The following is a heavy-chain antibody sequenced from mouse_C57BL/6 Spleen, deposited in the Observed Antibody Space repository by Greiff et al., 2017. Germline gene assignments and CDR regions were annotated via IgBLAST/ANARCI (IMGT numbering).Heavy chain of an antibody. CDR1: GYTFTSYW. D-gene: IGHD2-12*01. CDR2: IYPGSGST. V-gene: IGHV1-55*01. CDR3: ASYDWNYAMEY. Sequence: QVQLQQPGAELVKPGASVKMSCKASGYTFTSYWLTWVKQRPGHGLEWIGDIYPGSGSTNYNEKFKSKATLTVDTSSSTAYMQLSSLTSEDSAVYYCASYDWNYAMEYWGKGTTVTVSS. J-gene: IGHJ4*01.